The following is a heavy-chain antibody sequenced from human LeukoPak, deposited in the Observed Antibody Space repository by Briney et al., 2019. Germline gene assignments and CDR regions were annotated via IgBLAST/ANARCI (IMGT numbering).Heavy chain of an antibody. V-gene: IGHV1-18*01. D-gene: IGHD1-1*01. Sequence: ASVKVSCKASGYTFTSFGISCVREAPGQGLEWRGGISAYNGNTNYAEKLQGRVTMTTDTSTSRAYKELRSLRSDDTAVYYCATKQLELYDYWPQGTLVTVPS. J-gene: IGHJ4*02. CDR2: ISAYNGNT. CDR1: GYTFTSFG. CDR3: ATKQLELYDY.